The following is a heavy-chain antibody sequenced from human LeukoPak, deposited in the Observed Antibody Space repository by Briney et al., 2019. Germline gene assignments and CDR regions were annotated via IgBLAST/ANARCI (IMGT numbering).Heavy chain of an antibody. Sequence: GGSLRLSCAASGFTFSSYGMHWVRQAPGKGLEWVSVISYDGSNKYYADSVKGRFTISRDNSKNTLYLQMNSLRAEDTAVYYCAKDKEVYSNYVDYWGQGTLVTVSS. CDR1: GFTFSSYG. CDR2: ISYDGSNK. D-gene: IGHD4-4*01. J-gene: IGHJ4*02. V-gene: IGHV3-30*18. CDR3: AKDKEVYSNYVDY.